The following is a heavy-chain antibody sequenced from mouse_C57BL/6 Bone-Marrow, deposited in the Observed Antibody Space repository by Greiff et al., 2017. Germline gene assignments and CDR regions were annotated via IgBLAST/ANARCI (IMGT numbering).Heavy chain of an antibody. V-gene: IGHV5-4*01. CDR1: GFTFSSYA. D-gene: IGHD1-1*01. CDR2: ISDGGSYT. Sequence: EVQLQESGGGLVKPGGSLKLSCAASGFTFSSYAMSWVRQTPEKRLEWVATISDGGSYTYYPDNVKGRFTISRDNAKNNLYLQMSHLKSEDTAMYYCARGDYYGSSYWYFDVWGTGTTVTVSS. CDR3: ARGDYYGSSYWYFDV. J-gene: IGHJ1*03.